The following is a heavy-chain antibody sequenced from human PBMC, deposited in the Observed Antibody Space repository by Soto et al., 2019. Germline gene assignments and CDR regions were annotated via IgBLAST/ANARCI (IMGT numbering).Heavy chain of an antibody. J-gene: IGHJ5*02. V-gene: IGHV1-3*01. Sequence: GASVKVSCKASGYTFTSYAMHWVRQAPGQRLEWMGWINAGNGNTKYSQKFQGRVTITRDTSASTAYMELSSLRSEDTAVYYCARLTEVVVAATLWFDPWGQGTLVTVSS. D-gene: IGHD2-15*01. CDR1: GYTFTSYA. CDR3: ARLTEVVVAATLWFDP. CDR2: INAGNGNT.